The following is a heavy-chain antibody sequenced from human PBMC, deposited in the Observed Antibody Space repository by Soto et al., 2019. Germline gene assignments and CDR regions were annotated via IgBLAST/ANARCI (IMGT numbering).Heavy chain of an antibody. CDR3: AREGGPSNWFDP. J-gene: IGHJ5*02. D-gene: IGHD3-16*01. Sequence: KTSETLSLTCAVSGGSISSGGYSWSWIRQPPGKGLEWIGYIYHSGSTYYNPSLKSRVTISVDRSKNQFSLKLSSVTAADTAVYYCAREGGPSNWFDPWGQGTLVTVSS. V-gene: IGHV4-30-2*01. CDR1: GGSISSGGYS. CDR2: IYHSGST.